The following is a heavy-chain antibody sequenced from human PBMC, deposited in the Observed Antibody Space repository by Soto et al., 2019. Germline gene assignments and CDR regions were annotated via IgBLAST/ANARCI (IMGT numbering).Heavy chain of an antibody. J-gene: IGHJ6*04. CDR2: IDTSGTT. D-gene: IGHD3-16*01. V-gene: IGHV4-4*07. CDR1: GGSISSYY. CDR3: ARGPRGYVYYHGMDV. Sequence: SETLSLTCTVSGGSISSYYCSWIRQAAGKGLEWIGRIDTSGTTNYNPSLRSRVTMSVDASKNQFSLNLSSVTAADTAVYFCARGPRGYVYYHGMDVWGKGTTVTVSS.